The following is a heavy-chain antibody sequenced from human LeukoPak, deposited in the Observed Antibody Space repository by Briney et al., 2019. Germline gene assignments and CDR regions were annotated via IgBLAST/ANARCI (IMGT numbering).Heavy chain of an antibody. CDR1: GFTFSSYE. D-gene: IGHD6-6*01. CDR2: ISSGSSYT. CDR3: VRARGSIPSSSFDY. Sequence: KAGGSLRLSCAASGFTFSSYEMNWGRQAPGKGLEWVSYISSGSSYTDYADSVKGRFTISRDNAKNSLDLQMNILRAEDTALYYCVRARGSIPSSSFDYWGQGALVTVSS. V-gene: IGHV3-48*03. J-gene: IGHJ4*02.